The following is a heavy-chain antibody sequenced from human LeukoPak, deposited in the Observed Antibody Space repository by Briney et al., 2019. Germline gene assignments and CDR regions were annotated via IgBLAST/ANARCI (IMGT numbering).Heavy chain of an antibody. D-gene: IGHD6-6*01. Sequence: ASVKVSCKASGYTFTGHYMNWVRLAPGQGLEWMGWINPTGGTTYAQKFQDRVTMTRDTSINTAYIELSGLRSDDTAVYYCARDLGWSSSHWGQGTLVSVFS. CDR2: INPTGGT. J-gene: IGHJ4*02. CDR1: GYTFTGHY. V-gene: IGHV1-2*02. CDR3: ARDLGWSSSH.